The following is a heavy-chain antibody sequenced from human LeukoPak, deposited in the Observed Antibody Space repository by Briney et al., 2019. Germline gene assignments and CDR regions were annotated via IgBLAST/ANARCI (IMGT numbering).Heavy chain of an antibody. Sequence: KPSETLSLTCTVSGGSISSSSYYWGWVRQPPGKGLEWFGSIYYSGSTYYNPSLKSRVTISVDTSKNQFSRKLSSVTAADTAVYYFARHKTTGGLDYWGQGTLVTVSS. CDR1: GGSISSSSYY. D-gene: IGHD1-1*01. V-gene: IGHV4-39*01. CDR2: IYYSGST. J-gene: IGHJ4*02. CDR3: ARHKTTGGLDY.